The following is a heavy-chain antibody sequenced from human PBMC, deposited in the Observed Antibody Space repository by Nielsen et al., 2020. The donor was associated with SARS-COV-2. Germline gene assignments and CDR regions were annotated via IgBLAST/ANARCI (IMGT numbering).Heavy chain of an antibody. CDR1: GYTFTSSA. V-gene: IGHV7-4-1*02. CDR3: ARVPTYYDILTGYYYDAFDI. D-gene: IGHD3-9*01. Sequence: ASVKVSCKASGYTFTSSAMNWVRQAPGQGLEWMGWINTNTGNPTYAQGFTGRFVFSLDTSVSTAYLQISSLKAEDTAVYYCARVPTYYDILTGYYYDAFDIWGQGTMVTVSS. J-gene: IGHJ3*02. CDR2: INTNTGNP.